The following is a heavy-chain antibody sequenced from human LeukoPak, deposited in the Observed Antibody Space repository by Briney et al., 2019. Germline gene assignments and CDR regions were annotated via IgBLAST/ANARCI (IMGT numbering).Heavy chain of an antibody. J-gene: IGHJ4*02. CDR2: IKQDGSEK. Sequence: GGSLRLSCAASGFSFNDYWMSWLRQAPGKGLEWVANIKQDGSEKFYLDSVKGRFTISRDNGKNSLSPQMNSLRAEDTAVYYCARDGDTSGYSDWGQGTLVTVSS. D-gene: IGHD3-22*01. CDR1: GFSFNDYW. V-gene: IGHV3-7*01. CDR3: ARDGDTSGYSD.